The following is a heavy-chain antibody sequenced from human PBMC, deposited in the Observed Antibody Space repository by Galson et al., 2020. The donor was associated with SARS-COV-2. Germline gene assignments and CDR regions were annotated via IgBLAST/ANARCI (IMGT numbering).Heavy chain of an antibody. CDR2: IYYSGST. CDR3: ARQGRGLKGIGFDP. D-gene: IGHD2-15*01. CDR1: GGSISSGGYY. Sequence: SETLSLTCTVSGGSISSGGYYWSWIRQHPGKGLEWIGYIYYSGSTYYNPSLKSRVTISVDTSKNQFSLKLSSVTAADTAVYYCARQGRGLKGIGFDPWGQGTLVTVSS. J-gene: IGHJ5*02. V-gene: IGHV4-31*03.